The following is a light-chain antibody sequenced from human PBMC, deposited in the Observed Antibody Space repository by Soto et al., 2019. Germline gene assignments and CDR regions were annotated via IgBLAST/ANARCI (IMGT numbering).Light chain of an antibody. V-gene: IGLV2-8*01. Sequence: VLPQPPSASGSPGRSVTISCTGTSSDVGGYNYVSWYQHHPGKAPQLIIYAVTQRPSGVPDRFSGSKSGNTASLTVSGLQAEDEADYYCSSYAGSNNYVFGTGTKVTVL. J-gene: IGLJ1*01. CDR2: AVT. CDR3: SSYAGSNNYV. CDR1: SSDVGGYNY.